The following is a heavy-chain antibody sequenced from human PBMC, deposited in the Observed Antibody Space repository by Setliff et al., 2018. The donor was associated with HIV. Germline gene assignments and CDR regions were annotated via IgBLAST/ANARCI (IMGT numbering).Heavy chain of an antibody. J-gene: IGHJ4*02. D-gene: IGHD4-17*01. CDR2: IYTSGST. Sequence: PSETLSLTCAVYDGSFSAYYWSWIRQPPGKGLEWIGYIYTSGSTNYNPSLKSRVTISVDTSKNQFSLKLSSVTAADTAVYYCAGDYAGSGRPFDYWGQGTRVTVSS. CDR3: AGDYAGSGRPFDY. V-gene: IGHV4-4*09. CDR1: DGSFSAYY.